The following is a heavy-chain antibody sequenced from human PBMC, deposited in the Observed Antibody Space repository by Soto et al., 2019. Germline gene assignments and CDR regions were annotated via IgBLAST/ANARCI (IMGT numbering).Heavy chain of an antibody. CDR2: ISATGGSA. Sequence: DVQLLESGGGLVQPGGSLRLSCAASGFTFSSYAMSWVRQAPGKGLEWVSAISATGGSAFYADSVKGRFTISRDNSKNTVFLQIGSLVTEDTAVYYCAKGTTAVYCFDFWGQGTLVTVSS. V-gene: IGHV3-23*01. CDR3: AKGTTAVYCFDF. CDR1: GFTFSSYA. D-gene: IGHD2-15*01. J-gene: IGHJ4*02.